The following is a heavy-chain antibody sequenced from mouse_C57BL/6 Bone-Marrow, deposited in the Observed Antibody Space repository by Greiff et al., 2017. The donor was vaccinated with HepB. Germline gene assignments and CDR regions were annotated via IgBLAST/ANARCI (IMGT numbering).Heavy chain of an antibody. D-gene: IGHD3-2*01. V-gene: IGHV1-74*01. J-gene: IGHJ3*01. CDR2: IHPSDSDT. Sequence: VQLQQPGAELVKPGASVKVSCKASGYTFTSYWMHWVKQRPGQGLEWIGRIHPSDSDTNYNQKFKGKATLTVDKSSSTAYMQLSSLTSEDSAVYYCAIDRQLGPFAYWGQGTLVTVSA. CDR3: AIDRQLGPFAY. CDR1: GYTFTSYW.